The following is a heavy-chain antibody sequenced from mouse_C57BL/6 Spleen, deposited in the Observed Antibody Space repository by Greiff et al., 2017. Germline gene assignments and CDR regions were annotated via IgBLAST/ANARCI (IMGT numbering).Heavy chain of an antibody. J-gene: IGHJ4*01. V-gene: IGHV1-64*01. CDR3: AREIYYEYDEDAMDY. CDR2: IHPNSGST. D-gene: IGHD2-4*01. CDR1: GYTFTSYW. Sequence: VQLQQPGAELVKPGASVKLSCKASGYTFTSYWMHWVKQRPGQGLEWIGMIHPNSGSTNYNEKFKSKATLTVDKSSSTAYMQLSSLTTEDSAVYYGAREIYYEYDEDAMDYWGQGTSVTVSS.